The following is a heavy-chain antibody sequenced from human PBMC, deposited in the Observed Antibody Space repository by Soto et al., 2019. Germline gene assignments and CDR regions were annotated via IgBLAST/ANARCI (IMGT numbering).Heavy chain of an antibody. CDR3: ARGPRKFTGDDYPRFDF. J-gene: IGHJ4*02. Sequence: SETRSLTCTVSGDYISSDGYYWTWIRHPPGTGLEWMGYLSLTGRTYYNPSLKSRLTISVDTSENQFSLRLTSVTAADTAVYYCARGPRKFTGDDYPRFDFWGRGVLVTVS. D-gene: IGHD2-21*02. CDR2: LSLTGRT. V-gene: IGHV4-30-4*01. CDR1: GDYISSDGYY.